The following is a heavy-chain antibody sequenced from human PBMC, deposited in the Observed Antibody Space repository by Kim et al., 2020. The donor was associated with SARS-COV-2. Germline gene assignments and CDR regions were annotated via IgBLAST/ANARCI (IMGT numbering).Heavy chain of an antibody. CDR3: ARVVVVAATPLHYGMDV. CDR2: INPSGGST. J-gene: IGHJ6*02. Sequence: ASVKVSCKASGYTFTSYYMHWVRQAPGQGLEWMGIINPSGGSTSYAQKFQGRVTMTRDTSTSTVYMELSSLRSEDTAVYYCARVVVVAATPLHYGMDVWGQGTTVTVSS. CDR1: GYTFTSYY. D-gene: IGHD2-15*01. V-gene: IGHV1-46*01.